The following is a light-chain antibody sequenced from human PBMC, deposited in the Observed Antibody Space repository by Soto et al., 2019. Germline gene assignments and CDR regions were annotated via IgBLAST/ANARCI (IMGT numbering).Light chain of an antibody. V-gene: IGKV4-1*01. CDR3: QQYYSTPPT. CDR1: QSVLYSSNNKNY. CDR2: WAS. Sequence: DIVLTPSPDSLSVSMGERATINCKSSQSVLYSSNNKNYLAWYQQKPGQPPKLLIYWASTRESGVPDRFSSSGSGTDFTPTISSLQAEDVAVYYCQQYYSTPPTFGQGTKVDI. J-gene: IGKJ1*01.